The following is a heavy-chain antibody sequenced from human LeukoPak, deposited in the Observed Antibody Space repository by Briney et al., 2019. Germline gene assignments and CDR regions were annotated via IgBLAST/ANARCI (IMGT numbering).Heavy chain of an antibody. CDR1: GYTFTSYY. D-gene: IGHD2-2*01. CDR3: ARDRSGSSTGAWFDP. V-gene: IGHV1-46*01. Sequence: GASVKVSCKASGYTFTSYYMHWVRQAPGQGLEWMGIINPSGGSTSYAQKFQGRVTMTRDTSTSTVYMELSSLRSEDMAVYYCARDRSGSSTGAWFDPWGQGTLVTVSS. J-gene: IGHJ5*02. CDR2: INPSGGST.